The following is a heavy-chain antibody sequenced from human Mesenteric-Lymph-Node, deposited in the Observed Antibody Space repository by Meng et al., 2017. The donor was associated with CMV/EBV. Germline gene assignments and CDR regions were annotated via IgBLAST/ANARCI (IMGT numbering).Heavy chain of an antibody. D-gene: IGHD3-22*01. CDR3: ARRGNYDSDYSEY. CDR1: GDSISNSTYY. Sequence: QLPVKELGPGLVKPSETLALHCIVSGDSISNSTYYWTWIRQPPGKGLEWIGSVHHSGTTYYNPSLKGRLTISVDTSANLFSLRLTTVTAADTATYYCARRGNYDSDYSEYWGQGTLVTVSS. J-gene: IGHJ4*02. CDR2: VHHSGTT. V-gene: IGHV4-39*01.